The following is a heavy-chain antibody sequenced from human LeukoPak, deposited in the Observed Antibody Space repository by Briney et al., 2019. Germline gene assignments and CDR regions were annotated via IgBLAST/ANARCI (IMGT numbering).Heavy chain of an antibody. CDR1: GFAFSYYA. J-gene: IGHJ4*02. D-gene: IGHD5-18*01. CDR3: ARDRGYGYLFDY. Sequence: PGGSLRLSCAASGFAFSYYAMSWVRQAPGQGLEWVSGISGSGNTHYTDSVKGRFTISRDNAKNTLYLQMNSLRAEDTAVYYCARDRGYGYLFDYWGQGTLVTVSS. CDR2: ISGSGNT. V-gene: IGHV3-23*01.